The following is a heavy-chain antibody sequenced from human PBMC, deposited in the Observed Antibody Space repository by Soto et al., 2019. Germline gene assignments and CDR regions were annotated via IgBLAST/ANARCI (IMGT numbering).Heavy chain of an antibody. CDR3: ARETTDFHY. D-gene: IGHD1-1*01. Sequence: ASVKVSCKASGYIFTYRYLYWVRQAPGQGLEWMGWISAYNGNTNYAQKLQGRVTMTTDTSTSTAYMELRSLRSDDTAVYYCARETTDFHYWGQRSLVTVSA. CDR2: ISAYNGNT. CDR1: GYIFTYRY. V-gene: IGHV1-18*04. J-gene: IGHJ4*02.